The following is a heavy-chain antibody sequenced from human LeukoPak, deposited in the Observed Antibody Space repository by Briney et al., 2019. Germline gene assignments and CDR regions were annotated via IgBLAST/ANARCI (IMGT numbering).Heavy chain of an antibody. Sequence: SVKASCKASGGTFSNYAISWVRHAPGKRLEWMGGFIPVFGTAHYAQNFKGRVTITADESTSTVYLELSSLRSEDTAVYYCARDVDDVVVIPAALDVWGQGTVVTVSS. J-gene: IGHJ6*02. D-gene: IGHD2-2*01. CDR3: ARDVDDVVVIPAALDV. V-gene: IGHV1-69*01. CDR1: GGTFSNYA. CDR2: FIPVFGTA.